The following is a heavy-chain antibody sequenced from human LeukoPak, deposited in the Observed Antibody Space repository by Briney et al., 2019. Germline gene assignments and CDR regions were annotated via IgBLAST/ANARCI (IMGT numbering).Heavy chain of an antibody. CDR3: ARGPRWLQSPRNY. CDR1: GYTFTSYG. D-gene: IGHD5-24*01. Sequence: GASVKVSCKASGYTFTSYGISWVRQAPGQGLEWMGWMNPNSGNTGYAQKFQGRVTMTRNTSISTAYMELSSLRSEDTAVYYCARGPRWLQSPRNYWGQGTLVTVSS. CDR2: MNPNSGNT. J-gene: IGHJ4*02. V-gene: IGHV1-8*02.